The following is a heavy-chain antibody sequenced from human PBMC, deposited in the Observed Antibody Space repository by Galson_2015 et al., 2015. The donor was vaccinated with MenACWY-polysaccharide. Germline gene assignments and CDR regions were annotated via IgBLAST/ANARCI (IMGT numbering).Heavy chain of an antibody. J-gene: IGHJ6*02. Sequence: YDGSNKYYADSLKGRFTISRDNSKNMLYLQMNSLRAEDTAVYYCARAYCDRTTCYGMDVWGQGTTVTVSS. D-gene: IGHD2-2*01. CDR3: ARAYCDRTTCYGMDV. V-gene: IGHV3-30*03. CDR2: YDGSNK.